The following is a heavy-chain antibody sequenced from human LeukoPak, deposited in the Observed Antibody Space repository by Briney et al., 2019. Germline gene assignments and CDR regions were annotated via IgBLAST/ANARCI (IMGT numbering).Heavy chain of an antibody. Sequence: SETLSLTCTVSGGSISSYYWSWIRKPPGKGLEWIGYIYYSGSTNYNPSLKSRVTISVDTSKNQFSLKLSSVTAADTAVYYCARAGFWSGSFYFDYWGQGTLVTAST. J-gene: IGHJ4*02. CDR2: IYYSGST. D-gene: IGHD3-3*01. CDR3: ARAGFWSGSFYFDY. CDR1: GGSISSYY. V-gene: IGHV4-59*01.